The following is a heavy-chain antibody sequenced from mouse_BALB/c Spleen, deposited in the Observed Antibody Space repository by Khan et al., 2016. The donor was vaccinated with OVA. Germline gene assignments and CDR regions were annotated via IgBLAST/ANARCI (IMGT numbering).Heavy chain of an antibody. CDR3: ARGNYYGSTSWFGY. V-gene: IGHV1-84*02. J-gene: IGHJ3*01. D-gene: IGHD1-1*01. CDR1: VYIFTDYY. Sequence: QVQLKESGPELVNPGASVKISCKASVYIFTDYYINWVKQKPGQGLEWIGWIYPGSGNTNYNEDFKGKATLTVDTSSSTANMQLSSLTSEDTAVYFCARGNYYGSTSWFGYWGQGTLVTVST. CDR2: IYPGSGNT.